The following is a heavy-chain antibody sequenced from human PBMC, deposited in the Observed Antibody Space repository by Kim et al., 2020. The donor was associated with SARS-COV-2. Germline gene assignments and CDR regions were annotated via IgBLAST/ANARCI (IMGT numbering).Heavy chain of an antibody. V-gene: IGHV3-74*01. J-gene: IGHJ4*02. Sequence: ITNYADSVKSRFTISRGNAKTPLFLQMSSLRAEDTAVYYCARGGGLAASNWGQGTLVTVSS. CDR2: IT. D-gene: IGHD2-15*01. CDR3: ARGGGLAASN.